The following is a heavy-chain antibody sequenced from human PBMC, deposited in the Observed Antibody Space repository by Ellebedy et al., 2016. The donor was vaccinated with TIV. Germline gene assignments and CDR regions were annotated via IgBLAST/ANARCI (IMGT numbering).Heavy chain of an antibody. CDR2: ITGSDSKT. Sequence: GESLKISCAASGFTLSNYAMSWVRQAPGKGLEWVSTITGSDSKTYYTDSLKGRFTISRDNSKNTLYLQMNSLRAEDTAVYFCAKFYVHCGDCGSDYWGQGTLVTVSS. J-gene: IGHJ4*02. V-gene: IGHV3-23*01. CDR1: GFTLSNYA. D-gene: IGHD2-21*02. CDR3: AKFYVHCGDCGSDY.